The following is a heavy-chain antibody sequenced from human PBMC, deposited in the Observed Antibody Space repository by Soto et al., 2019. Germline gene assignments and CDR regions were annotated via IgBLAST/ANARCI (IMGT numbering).Heavy chain of an antibody. CDR1: GGSISDNW. D-gene: IGHD1-7*01. J-gene: IGHJ4*02. CDR3: ARSDGNYRLAC. CDR2: IFHAGYT. Sequence: QVQLQDSGPGLVTPSGTLALTCAVSGGSISDNWWSWVRQPPGKGLEWSGEIFHAGYTNYNPSLKSRVTLSIDPSRNQFSLHMTSVTAADTAMYFCARSDGNYRLACWGQGTLATVSS. V-gene: IGHV4-4*02.